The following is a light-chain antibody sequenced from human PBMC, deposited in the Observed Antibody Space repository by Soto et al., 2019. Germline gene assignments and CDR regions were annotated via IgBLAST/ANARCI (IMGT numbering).Light chain of an antibody. CDR2: ATS. V-gene: IGKV1-6*01. CDR1: QGIRND. CDR3: LQDYDYPLS. Sequence: AIQVTQSPSSLSASVGDRVTITCRASQGIRNDLGWYQQKPGEPPKLLIYATSCLQSGVPSRFSGSGSGTDFTLTISSLQPEDSATYYCLQDYDYPLSFGGGTKVQIK. J-gene: IGKJ4*01.